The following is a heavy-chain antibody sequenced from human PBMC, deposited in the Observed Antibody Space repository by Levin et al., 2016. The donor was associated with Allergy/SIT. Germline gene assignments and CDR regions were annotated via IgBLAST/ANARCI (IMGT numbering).Heavy chain of an antibody. J-gene: IGHJ6*02. CDR2: INPNSGGT. Sequence: WVRQAPGQGLEWMGWINPNSGGTNYAQKFQGRVTMTRDTSISTAYMELSRLRSDDTAVYYCASIYCSSTSCYKDFGPDYYYYGMDVWGQGTTVTVSS. D-gene: IGHD2-2*02. V-gene: IGHV1-2*02. CDR3: ASIYCSSTSCYKDFGPDYYYYGMDV.